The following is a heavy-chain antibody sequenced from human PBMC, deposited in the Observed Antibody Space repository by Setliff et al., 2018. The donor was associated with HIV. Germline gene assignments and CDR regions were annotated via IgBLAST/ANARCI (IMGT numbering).Heavy chain of an antibody. Sequence: SETLSLTCAVSGYSISSGYYWGWIRQPPGKGLEWIGSIYHSGSTYYNPSLKSRVTISVDTSKNQFSLKLAFVTAAATAVYYCARSEGYFDLWGRGTLVTVSS. CDR1: GYSISSGYY. CDR3: ARSEGYFDL. V-gene: IGHV4-38-2*01. CDR2: IYHSGST. J-gene: IGHJ2*01.